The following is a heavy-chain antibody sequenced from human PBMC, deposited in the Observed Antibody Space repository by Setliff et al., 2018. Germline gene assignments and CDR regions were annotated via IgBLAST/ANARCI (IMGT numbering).Heavy chain of an antibody. J-gene: IGHJ4*01. V-gene: IGHV4-4*02. Sequence: PSETLSLTCAVSGDSISSSNWWNWVRQPPGKGLGWIGEIYHSGSTKYNPSLKSRVTISVDKSKNQFSLQLTSVTAADTAIYYCARSDDNFQYPDYWGQGTLVTVSS. CDR2: IYHSGST. D-gene: IGHD1-1*01. CDR3: ARSDDNFQYPDY. CDR1: GDSISSSNW.